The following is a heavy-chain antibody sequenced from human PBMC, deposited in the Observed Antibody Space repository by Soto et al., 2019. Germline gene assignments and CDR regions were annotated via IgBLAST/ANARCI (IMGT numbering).Heavy chain of an antibody. CDR1: GGTISSGAYF. CDR2: IYYSGST. D-gene: IGHD6-6*01. Sequence: SEDLSLTCTVSGGTISSGAYFLSWIRQPPGKGLEWIGYIYYSGSTYYNPSLKRRVTISLYTSKNQFSLKLSSVTAEDTDVYYCGSVGSSIAVQPFDYWRKGAPV. V-gene: IGHV4-30-4*01. CDR3: GSVGSSIAVQPFDY. J-gene: IGHJ4*02.